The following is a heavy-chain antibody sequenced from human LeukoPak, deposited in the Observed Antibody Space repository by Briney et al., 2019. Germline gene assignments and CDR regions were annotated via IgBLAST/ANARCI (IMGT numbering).Heavy chain of an antibody. CDR2: IYYSGST. CDR3: ARHYPGAFDY. V-gene: IGHV4-59*08. Sequence: PSETLSLTCTVSGGPISSYYWSWIRQPPGKGLEWIGYIYYSGSTNYNPSLKSRVTISVDTSKNQFSLKLSSVTAADTAVYYCARHYPGAFDYWGQGTLVTVSS. D-gene: IGHD3-16*02. J-gene: IGHJ4*02. CDR1: GGPISSYY.